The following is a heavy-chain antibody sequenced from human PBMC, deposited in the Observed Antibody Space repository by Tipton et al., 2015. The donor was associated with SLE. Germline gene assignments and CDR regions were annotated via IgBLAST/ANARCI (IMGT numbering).Heavy chain of an antibody. Sequence: SLRLSCAASGFTLRSYAMFWVRQAPGKGLEYVSAISGDGGTTGYGSSVKGRFTISRDNSRNTLYLQMGSLRSEDMAVYYCAREINGGPGYWGQGTLVSVSS. CDR1: GFTLRSYA. CDR2: ISGDGGTT. D-gene: IGHD3-10*01. V-gene: IGHV3-64*01. J-gene: IGHJ4*02. CDR3: AREINGGPGY.